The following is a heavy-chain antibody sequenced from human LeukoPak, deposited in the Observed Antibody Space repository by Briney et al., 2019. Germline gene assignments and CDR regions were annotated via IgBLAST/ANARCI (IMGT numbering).Heavy chain of an antibody. CDR3: AREATVVTGGYFDY. CDR1: GGTFSSYA. V-gene: IGHV1-2*02. Sequence: ASVKVSCKASGGTFSSYAISWVRQAPGQGLEWMGWINPNSGGTNYAQKFQGRVTMTRDTSISTAYMELSRLRSDDTAVYYCAREATVVTGGYFDYWGQGTLVTVSS. CDR2: INPNSGGT. D-gene: IGHD4-23*01. J-gene: IGHJ4*02.